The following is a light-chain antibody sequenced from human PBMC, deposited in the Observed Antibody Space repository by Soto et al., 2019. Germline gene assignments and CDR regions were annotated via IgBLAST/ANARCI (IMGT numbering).Light chain of an antibody. CDR1: QSVSSY. J-gene: IGKJ5*01. V-gene: IGKV3-11*01. CDR2: DAS. Sequence: EIVLTQSPGTLSLSPGERATLSCRASQSVSSYLAWYQQKPGQAPRLLIYDASNRATGIPARFSGSGSGADFTLTISSLEPEDFAVYYCQQRSNWPQFGQGTRLEI. CDR3: QQRSNWPQ.